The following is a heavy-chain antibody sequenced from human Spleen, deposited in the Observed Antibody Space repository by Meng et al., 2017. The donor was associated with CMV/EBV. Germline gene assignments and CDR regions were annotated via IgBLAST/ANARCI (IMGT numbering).Heavy chain of an antibody. D-gene: IGHD2-2*02. J-gene: IGHJ5*02. CDR2: IIPIFGPA. Sequence: ISWVRQAPEQGLEWMGGIIPIFGPANYAQKFQGRVTITTDESTSTAYMELSSLRSEDTAVYYCARAYCSSTSCYTVRFLEWLPYFDPWGQGTLVTVSS. V-gene: IGHV1-69*05. CDR3: ARAYCSSTSCYTVRFLEWLPYFDP.